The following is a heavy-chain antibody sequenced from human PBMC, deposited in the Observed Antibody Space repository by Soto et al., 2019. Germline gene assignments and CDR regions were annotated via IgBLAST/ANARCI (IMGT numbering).Heavy chain of an antibody. CDR1: GYTFTNYY. CDR2: INPSASST. CDR3: ARAKISSGCLDY. V-gene: IGHV1-46*01. J-gene: IGHJ4*02. D-gene: IGHD6-19*01. Sequence: ASVKVSCKASGYTFTNYYIHWVRQAPGQGIEWMGIINPSASSTTYAQKFQGRLTMTRDTSTSTVYMELSSLRSEDTAVYRCARAKISSGCLDYWGQRTMVTVSS.